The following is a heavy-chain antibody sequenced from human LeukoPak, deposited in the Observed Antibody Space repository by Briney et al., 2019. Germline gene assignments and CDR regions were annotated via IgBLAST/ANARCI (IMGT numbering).Heavy chain of an antibody. D-gene: IGHD3-22*01. V-gene: IGHV3-21*01. Sequence: GGSLRLSCAASGFTFSNYWMHWARQAPGKGLVWVSSISSSSSYIYYADSVKGRFTISRDNAKNSLYLQMNSLRAEDTAVYYCARDVRSIGYSNWGQGTLVTVSS. CDR2: ISSSSSYI. J-gene: IGHJ4*02. CDR1: GFTFSNYW. CDR3: ARDVRSIGYSN.